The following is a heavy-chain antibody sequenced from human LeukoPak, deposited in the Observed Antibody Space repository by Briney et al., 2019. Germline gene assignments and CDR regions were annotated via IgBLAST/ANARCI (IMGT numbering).Heavy chain of an antibody. CDR2: IRYDGSNK. V-gene: IGHV3-30*02. CDR1: GFTFSSYG. D-gene: IGHD5/OR15-5a*01. CDR3: ATKRGSVDWFDP. Sequence: GGSLRLSCAASGFTFSSYGMHWVRQAPGKGLEWVAFIRYDGSNKYYADSVKGRFTISRDNSKNTLYLQMNSLRAEDTAVYYCATKRGSVDWFDPWGQGTLVTVSS. J-gene: IGHJ5*02.